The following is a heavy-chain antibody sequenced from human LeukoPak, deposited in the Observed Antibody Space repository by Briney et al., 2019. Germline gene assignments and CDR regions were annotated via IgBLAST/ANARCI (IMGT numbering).Heavy chain of an antibody. CDR3: ARRGGQWLHYYMDV. V-gene: IGHV3-23*01. Sequence: GGSLRLSCAASGFTFSSFGMSWVRQAPGKGLEWVSAISSTGGTAYYADSVKGRFTISRDNAKNSLYLQMNSLRVEDTAIYYCARRGGQWLHYYMDVWGKGTTVTVSS. D-gene: IGHD6-19*01. J-gene: IGHJ6*03. CDR1: GFTFSSFG. CDR2: ISSTGGTA.